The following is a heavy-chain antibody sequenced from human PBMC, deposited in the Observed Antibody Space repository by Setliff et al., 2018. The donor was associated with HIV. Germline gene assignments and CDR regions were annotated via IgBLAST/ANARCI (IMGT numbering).Heavy chain of an antibody. D-gene: IGHD6-25*01. V-gene: IGHV1-24*01. CDR2: FAPEHGKT. J-gene: IGHJ4*02. Sequence: ASVKVSCKVSGYTPTELSIHWVRQVPGKGLEWVGGFAPEHGKTVYAQKFQGKLTMPEDTSTDTAYLEMNRLQSDDTAMYFCARVRLGYNDLTPPRYTHTLSYWGQGTRVTAPQ. CDR1: GYTPTELS. CDR3: ARVRLGYNDLTPPRYTHTLSY.